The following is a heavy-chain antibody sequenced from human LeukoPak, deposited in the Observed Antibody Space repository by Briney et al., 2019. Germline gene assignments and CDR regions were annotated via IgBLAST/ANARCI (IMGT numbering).Heavy chain of an antibody. D-gene: IGHD1-26*01. CDR3: ARDRVGGSYVFDI. Sequence: GGSLRLSCAASGFTFSDYYMSWIRQAPGKGLEWVSYISDSSGYTKDADSVKGRFTISRDNAKKSLYLQMNSLRAEDTAVYYCARDRVGGSYVFDIWGQGTMVSVSS. CDR2: ISDSSGYT. J-gene: IGHJ3*02. CDR1: GFTFSDYY. V-gene: IGHV3-11*06.